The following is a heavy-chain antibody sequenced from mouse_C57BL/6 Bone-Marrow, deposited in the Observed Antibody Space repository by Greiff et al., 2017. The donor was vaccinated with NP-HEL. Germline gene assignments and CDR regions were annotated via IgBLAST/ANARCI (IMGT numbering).Heavy chain of an antibody. D-gene: IGHD1-1*01. CDR2: IDPEDGDT. J-gene: IGHJ3*01. Sequence: EVQLQQSGAELVRPGASVKLSCTASGFNITDYYMHWVKQRPEQGLEWIGRIDPEDGDTEYAQKFKGKATMTADTSSNTAYLQLSSLTSEDTAFYYCTTYYYGSRAWFGDWGQVTLVTVSA. V-gene: IGHV14-1*01. CDR1: GFNITDYY. CDR3: TTYYYGSRAWFGD.